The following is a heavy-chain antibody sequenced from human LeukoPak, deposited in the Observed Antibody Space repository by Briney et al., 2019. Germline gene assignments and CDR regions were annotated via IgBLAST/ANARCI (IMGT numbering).Heavy chain of an antibody. D-gene: IGHD3-3*01. CDR1: GFTFSSYG. Sequence: GGSLRLSCAASGFTFSSYGMHWVRQAPGKGLEWVAFIRYDGSNKYYADSVKGRFTISRDNSKNTLYLQMNSLRAEDTAVYYCASGGTSYDFWSGHTPHPFDYWGQGTLVTVSS. V-gene: IGHV3-30*02. J-gene: IGHJ4*02. CDR3: ASGGTSYDFWSGHTPHPFDY. CDR2: IRYDGSNK.